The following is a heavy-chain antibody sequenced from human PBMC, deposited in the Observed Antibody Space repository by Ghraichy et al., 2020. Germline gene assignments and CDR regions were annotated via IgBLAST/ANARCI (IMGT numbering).Heavy chain of an antibody. CDR1: GGPFSGYF. Sequence: ETLSLTCAVYGGPFSGYFWSWIRQPPGKGLEWIGEVNPSGSTNHNPSLKSRVTMSIDTSKKQISLKLSSVTAADTAVYYCARMGPYYFDYWGQGTLVTVSS. CDR3: ARMGPYYFDY. J-gene: IGHJ4*02. V-gene: IGHV4-34*01. CDR2: VNPSGST.